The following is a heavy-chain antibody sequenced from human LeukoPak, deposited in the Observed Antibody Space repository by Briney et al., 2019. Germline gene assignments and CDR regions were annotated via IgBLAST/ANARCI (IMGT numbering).Heavy chain of an antibody. Sequence: ASVKVSCKASGYTFTSYDINWVRQATGQGLEWVGWMNPNSGNTGYAQKFQGRGSMTRNTSISTAYMELSSLRSEDPAVYYCARGGRPRGYCSGCRCYSSHYYYYGMDVWGQGTTVTVSS. V-gene: IGHV1-8*01. J-gene: IGHJ6*02. CDR3: ARGGRPRGYCSGCRCYSSHYYYYGMDV. CDR1: GYTFTSYD. CDR2: MNPNSGNT. D-gene: IGHD2-15*01.